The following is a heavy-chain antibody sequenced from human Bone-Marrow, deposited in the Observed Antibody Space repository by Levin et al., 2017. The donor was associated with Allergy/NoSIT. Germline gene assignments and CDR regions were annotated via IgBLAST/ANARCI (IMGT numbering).Heavy chain of an antibody. V-gene: IGHV7-4-1*02. Sequence: PEASVKVSCKASGYTFTSYAMNWVRQAPGQGLEWMGWINTNTGNPTYAQGFTGRFVFSLDTSVSTAYLQISSLKAEDTAVYYCARDQWSGYHRLFDYWGQGTLVTVSS. CDR2: INTNTGNP. CDR1: GYTFTSYA. J-gene: IGHJ4*02. CDR3: ARDQWSGYHRLFDY. D-gene: IGHD3-3*01.